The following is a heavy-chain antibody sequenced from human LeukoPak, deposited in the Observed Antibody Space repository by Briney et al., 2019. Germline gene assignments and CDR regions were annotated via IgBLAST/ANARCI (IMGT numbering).Heavy chain of an antibody. CDR2: ISSNGGST. V-gene: IGHV3-64*01. CDR1: GFTFSSYA. J-gene: IGHJ4*02. D-gene: IGHD3-10*01. Sequence: GGSLRLSCAASGFTFSSYAKHWVRQAPGKGLEYVTAISSNGGSTYYANSVKGRFTISRDNSKNTLYLQMGSLRAEDMAVYYCARTYGSASYYTFDYWGQGTLVTVSS. CDR3: ARTYGSASYYTFDY.